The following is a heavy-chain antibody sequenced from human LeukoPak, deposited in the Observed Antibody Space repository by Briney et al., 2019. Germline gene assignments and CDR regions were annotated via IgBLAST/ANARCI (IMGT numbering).Heavy chain of an antibody. V-gene: IGHV1-46*01. CDR2: INPGGGST. CDR1: GNTFTSYY. CDR3: ARGPEMATTY. Sequence: ASVKVSCKASGNTFTSYYMHWVRQAPGQGLEWMGIINPGGGSTSYTQKFQGRVTITADESTSTAYMELSSLRSEDTAVYYCARGPEMATTYWGQGTLVTVSS. J-gene: IGHJ4*02. D-gene: IGHD5-24*01.